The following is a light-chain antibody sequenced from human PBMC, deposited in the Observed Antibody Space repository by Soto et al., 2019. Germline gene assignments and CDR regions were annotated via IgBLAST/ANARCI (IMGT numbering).Light chain of an antibody. CDR2: KAS. J-gene: IGKJ2*01. CDR1: QSISSW. V-gene: IGKV1-5*03. CDR3: QQYNSYPYT. Sequence: DXXXTQSXSTLSASVGDRVTITCRASQSISSWLAWYQQKPGKAPKLLIYKASSLESGVPSRFSGSGSGTEFTLTISSLQPDDFATYYCQQYNSYPYTFGQGTKLEIK.